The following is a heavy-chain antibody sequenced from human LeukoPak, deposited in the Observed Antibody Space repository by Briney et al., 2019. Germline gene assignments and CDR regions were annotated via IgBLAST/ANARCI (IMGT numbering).Heavy chain of an antibody. D-gene: IGHD1-1*01. CDR3: ARDRGTWNDDGFDY. Sequence: SETLSLTCTVSGGSISSYYWSWIRQPAGKGLEWIGRIYISGSTNYNPSLKSRVTMSVDTSKNQFSLKLSTVTAADTAVYYCARDRGTWNDDGFDYWGQGTLVTVSS. V-gene: IGHV4-4*07. J-gene: IGHJ4*02. CDR1: GGSISSYY. CDR2: IYISGST.